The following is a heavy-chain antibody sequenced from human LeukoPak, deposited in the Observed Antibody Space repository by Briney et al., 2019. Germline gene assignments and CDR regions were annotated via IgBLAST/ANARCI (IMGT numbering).Heavy chain of an antibody. CDR1: GGSISSYY. J-gene: IGHJ4*02. CDR2: IYYSGST. Sequence: PSETLSLTCTVSGGSISSYYWSWIRQPPGKGLEWIGYIYYSGSTNYNPSLKSRVTISVDTSKNQFSLKLSSVTAADTAVYYCARLHNPYYYDSSGYNHDYWGQGTLVTVSS. CDR3: ARLHNPYYYDSSGYNHDY. V-gene: IGHV4-59*01. D-gene: IGHD3-22*01.